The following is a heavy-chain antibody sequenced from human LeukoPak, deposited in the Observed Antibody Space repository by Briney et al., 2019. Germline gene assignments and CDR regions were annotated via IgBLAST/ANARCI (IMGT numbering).Heavy chain of an antibody. CDR1: GFTFSSYG. V-gene: IGHV3-33*01. CDR3: ARKGTYCSGGSCYSVFDY. CDR2: IWYDGSNK. Sequence: GSLRLSCAASGFTFSSYGRHWVRQAPGKGLEWVAVIWYDGSNKYYADSVKGRFTISRDNSKNTLYLQMNSLRAEDTAVYYCARKGTYCSGGSCYSVFDYWGQGTLVTVSS. J-gene: IGHJ4*02. D-gene: IGHD2-15*01.